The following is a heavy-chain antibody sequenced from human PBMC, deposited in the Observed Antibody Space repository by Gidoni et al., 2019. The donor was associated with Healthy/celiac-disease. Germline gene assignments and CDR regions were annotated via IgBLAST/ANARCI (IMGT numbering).Heavy chain of an antibody. CDR3: AKARSPYYYYYGMDV. CDR2: ISWDGGST. V-gene: IGHV3-43D*03. J-gene: IGHJ6*02. D-gene: IGHD1-26*01. CDR1: GFTFDDYA. Sequence: EVQLVESGGVVVQPGGSLRLSCAASGFTFDDYAMHWVRQAPGKGLEWVSLISWDGGSTYYADSVKGRFTISRDNSKNSLYLQMNSLRAEDTALYYCAKARSPYYYYYGMDVWGQGTTVTVSS.